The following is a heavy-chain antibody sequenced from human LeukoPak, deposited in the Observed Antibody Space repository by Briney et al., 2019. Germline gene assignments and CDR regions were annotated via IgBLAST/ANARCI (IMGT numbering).Heavy chain of an antibody. CDR3: ARTSSSGLVGGYYFDY. CDR2: IHHSGST. J-gene: IGHJ4*02. V-gene: IGHV4-4*09. Sequence: SETLSLTCTVSGGSFSSYFWSWIRQPPGKGLQWIGSIHHSGSTYYNPSLKSRVTISVDTSKNQFSLKLGSVTAADTAVYYCARTSSSGLVGGYYFDYWGQGTLVTVSS. CDR1: GGSFSSYF. D-gene: IGHD6-19*01.